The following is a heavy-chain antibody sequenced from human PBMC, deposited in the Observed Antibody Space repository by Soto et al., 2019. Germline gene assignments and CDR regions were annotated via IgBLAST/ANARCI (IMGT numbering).Heavy chain of an antibody. Sequence: RGESLKISCKGSGYSFTTYWIGCVRQMPGKGLEWMGIIYTGDSDTRYSPSFQGQVTISADKSISTAYLQWSSLKASDTAMYYWARRPRGGSYPEFDIWGQGTMVTVSS. J-gene: IGHJ3*02. CDR2: IYTGDSDT. V-gene: IGHV5-51*01. CDR3: ARRPRGGSYPEFDI. CDR1: GYSFTTYW. D-gene: IGHD1-26*01.